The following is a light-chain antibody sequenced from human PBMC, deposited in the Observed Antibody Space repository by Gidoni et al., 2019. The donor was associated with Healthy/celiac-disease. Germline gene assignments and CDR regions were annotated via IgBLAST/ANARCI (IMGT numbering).Light chain of an antibody. CDR1: QSVSSSY. CDR2: GAS. CDR3: QQYGSSPPT. V-gene: IGKV3-20*01. J-gene: IGKJ1*01. Sequence: EIVLTPSPGTLSLSPGERATLSCRASQSVSSSYLAWYQQKPGQAPRLLIYGASSRATGIPDRFSGSGSGTDFTLTISRLEPEDFAVYYCQQYGSSPPTFGQGTKEEIK.